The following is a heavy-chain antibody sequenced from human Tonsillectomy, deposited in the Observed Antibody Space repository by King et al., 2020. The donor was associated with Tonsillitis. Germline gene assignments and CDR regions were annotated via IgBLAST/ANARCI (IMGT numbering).Heavy chain of an antibody. Sequence: VQLVESGGGLVQPGGSLRLSCAASGFTFSSYTMTWVRQAPGKGLEWVSTISGSGDTTYYADSVKGRFTISRDNSKNTLYLQMNSLRAEDTAVYYCAEIYYGSDQQHYYSGMDVWGQGTTVTVSS. CDR2: ISGSGDTT. V-gene: IGHV3-23*04. J-gene: IGHJ6*02. CDR1: GFTFSSYT. D-gene: IGHD3-10*01. CDR3: AEIYYGSDQQHYYSGMDV.